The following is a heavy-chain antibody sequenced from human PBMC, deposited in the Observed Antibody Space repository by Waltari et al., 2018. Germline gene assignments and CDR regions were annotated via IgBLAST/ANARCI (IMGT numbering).Heavy chain of an antibody. Sequence: QVQLQQWGAGLLKPSEPLSLTCAVYGGSFSGYYWSWIRQPPGKGLGWIGEINHSGSTNYNPSLKSRVTISVDTSKNQFSLKLSSVTAADTAVYYCARGYARIAAAGQAFDIWGQGTMVTVSS. J-gene: IGHJ3*02. D-gene: IGHD6-13*01. CDR1: GGSFSGYY. CDR2: INHSGST. V-gene: IGHV4-34*01. CDR3: ARGYARIAAAGQAFDI.